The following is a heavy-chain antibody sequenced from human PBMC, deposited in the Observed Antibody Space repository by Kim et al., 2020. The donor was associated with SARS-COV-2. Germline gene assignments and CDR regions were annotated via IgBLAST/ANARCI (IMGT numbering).Heavy chain of an antibody. CDR1: GFTFSTYN. CDR2: ISSNSNYM. D-gene: IGHD3-16*01. V-gene: IGHV3-21*01. J-gene: IGHJ5*02. Sequence: GGSLRLSCAASGFTFSTYNMNWVRQAPGKGLEWVSSISSNSNYMYYADSVKGRFTISRDNTKNSLFLQMNSLRAEDTAVYHCARDGRGGGAMPTWGQRTLVTVSS. CDR3: ARDGRGGGAMPT.